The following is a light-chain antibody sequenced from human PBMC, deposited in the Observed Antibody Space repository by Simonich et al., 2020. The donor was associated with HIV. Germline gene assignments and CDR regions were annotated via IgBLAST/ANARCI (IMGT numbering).Light chain of an antibody. J-gene: IGKJ4*01. CDR2: DAS. Sequence: DIQMTQSPSSLSASVGDRVTLTCQASQDISNSLNWYQQKPGKAPKLLIFDASNLETGVPARFSGRASGTDFTFTISSLQPEDIATYYCQQYHHLPLTFAGGTKVEIK. CDR3: QQYHHLPLT. V-gene: IGKV1-33*01. CDR1: QDISNS.